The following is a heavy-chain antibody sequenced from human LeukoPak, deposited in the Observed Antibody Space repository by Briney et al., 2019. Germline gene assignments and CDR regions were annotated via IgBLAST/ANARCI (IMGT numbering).Heavy chain of an antibody. Sequence: PGGSLRLSCAASGFTVSSKYMSWVRQAPGKGLECVSVIYSGGSTYYADSVKGRFTISRDNSKNTAYLQMNSLRAEDTAVYYCARDADFGYWGQGTLVTVSS. V-gene: IGHV3-53*01. CDR2: IYSGGST. CDR3: ARDADFGY. J-gene: IGHJ4*02. CDR1: GFTVSSKY.